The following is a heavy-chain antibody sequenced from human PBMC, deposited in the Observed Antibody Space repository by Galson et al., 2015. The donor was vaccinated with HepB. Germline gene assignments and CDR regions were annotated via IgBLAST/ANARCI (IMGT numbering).Heavy chain of an antibody. D-gene: IGHD2-21*02. J-gene: IGHJ6*02. CDR3: VSSYCGGDGYSYFYGLDV. CDR2: MNPNSGNT. CDR1: GYTFTSYD. V-gene: IGHV1-8*01. Sequence: VKVSCKASGYTFTSYDINWVRQATGQGLEWMGWMNPNSGNTGYAQKFQGRVTMTRNTSISTAYMELSSLRSEDTAVYYCVSSYCGGDGYSYFYGLDVWGQGTTVTVTS.